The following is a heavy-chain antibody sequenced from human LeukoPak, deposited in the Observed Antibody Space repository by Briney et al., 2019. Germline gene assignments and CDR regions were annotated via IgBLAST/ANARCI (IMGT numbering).Heavy chain of an antibody. J-gene: IGHJ5*02. V-gene: IGHV4-38-2*01. CDR2: IYHSGST. Sequence: SETLSLTCAVSGYSISSGYYWGWIRQPPGKGLEWIGSIYHSGSTYYNPSLKSRVTISVDTSKNQFSLKLSSVTAADTAVYYCARLGAFYDFWSGYTDKYNWFDPWGQGTLVTVSS. CDR1: GYSISSGYY. CDR3: ARLGAFYDFWSGYTDKYNWFDP. D-gene: IGHD3-3*01.